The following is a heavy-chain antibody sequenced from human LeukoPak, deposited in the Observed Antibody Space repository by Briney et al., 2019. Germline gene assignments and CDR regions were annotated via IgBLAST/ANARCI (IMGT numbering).Heavy chain of an antibody. CDR3: AKTVDYYDSSGYNDY. J-gene: IGHJ4*02. Sequence: GGSLRLSCAASGFTFSSYGMHWVRQAPGKGLEWVAVISYDGSNKYYADSVKGRFTISRDNSKNTLYLQMNSLRAEGTAVYYCAKTVDYYDSSGYNDYWGQGTLVTVSS. CDR1: GFTFSSYG. V-gene: IGHV3-30*18. CDR2: ISYDGSNK. D-gene: IGHD3-22*01.